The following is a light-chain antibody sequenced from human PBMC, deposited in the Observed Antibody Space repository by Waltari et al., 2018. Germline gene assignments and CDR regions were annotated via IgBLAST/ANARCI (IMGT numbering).Light chain of an antibody. CDR3: AAWDDSLSGPV. J-gene: IGLJ3*02. V-gene: IGLV1-47*01. CDR2: RTN. Sequence: QSVLTQPPSASGTPGQRVTISCSGSSSNIGSNYVYWYQQLPGTAPKPLIYRTNQRPSGVPDRVSGSKPGTSASLAISGLRSEDEADYYCAAWDDSLSGPVFGGGTKLTVL. CDR1: SSNIGSNY.